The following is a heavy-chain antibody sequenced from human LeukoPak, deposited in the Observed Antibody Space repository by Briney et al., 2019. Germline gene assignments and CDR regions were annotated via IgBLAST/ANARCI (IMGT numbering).Heavy chain of an antibody. V-gene: IGHV3-48*02. CDR1: GFTFSTYS. J-gene: IGHJ4*02. D-gene: IGHD3-10*01. CDR3: ARDQSDYYGSGSYSEGSY. CDR2: IYSSSGTI. Sequence: GGALRLSCAASGFTFSTYSMKWVRQAPGKGLEWVSYIYSSSGTIYYADSVKGRFTISRDNAKNSLYLQMNGLRDEDTAVYYCARDQSDYYGSGSYSEGSYWGQGTLVT.